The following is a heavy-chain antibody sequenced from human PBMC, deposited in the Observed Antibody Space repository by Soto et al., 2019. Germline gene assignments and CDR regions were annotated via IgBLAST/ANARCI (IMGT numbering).Heavy chain of an antibody. CDR2: IYPGDSDT. CDR1: GYSFADYW. V-gene: IGHV5-51*01. Sequence: PGVSLKISCKGSGYSFADYWIGWVLQMPGKDLEWMGIIYPGDSDTRYSPSFQGQVTISADKSISTAYLQWSSLKASDTAMYYCARRPGYSYAKGFDYSGQGTQVTVSS. CDR3: ARRPGYSYAKGFDY. D-gene: IGHD5-18*01. J-gene: IGHJ4*02.